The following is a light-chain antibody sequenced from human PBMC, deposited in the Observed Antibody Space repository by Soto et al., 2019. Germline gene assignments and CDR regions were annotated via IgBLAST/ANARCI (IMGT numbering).Light chain of an antibody. Sequence: EIVLTQSPATLSLSPGERATLSCGASQSVSSYLAWYQQKPGQAPRLLIYDASNRATGIPARFSGSGSGTDFTPTISSLEPEDFAVYYCQQRSNWPPTFGGGTKVEIK. J-gene: IGKJ4*01. CDR3: QQRSNWPPT. V-gene: IGKV3-11*01. CDR1: QSVSSY. CDR2: DAS.